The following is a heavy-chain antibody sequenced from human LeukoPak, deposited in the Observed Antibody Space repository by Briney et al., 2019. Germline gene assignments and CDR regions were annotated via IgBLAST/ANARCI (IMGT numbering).Heavy chain of an antibody. Sequence: TSETLSLTCAVSGGSISSGGYSWSWLRQPPGKGLEWIGYIYHSGSTYYNPSLKSRVTISVDRSKNQFSLKLSSVTAADTAVYYCAREEGSPYCSSTSCYGGWFDPWGQGTLVTVSS. J-gene: IGHJ5*02. D-gene: IGHD2-2*01. V-gene: IGHV4-30-2*01. CDR1: GGSISSGGYS. CDR2: IYHSGST. CDR3: AREEGSPYCSSTSCYGGWFDP.